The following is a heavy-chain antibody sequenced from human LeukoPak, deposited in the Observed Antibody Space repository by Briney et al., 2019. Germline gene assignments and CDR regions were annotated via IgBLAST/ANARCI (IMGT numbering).Heavy chain of an antibody. CDR1: GFTFSDYY. D-gene: IGHD6-13*01. CDR3: ARGLQLVRDAGLDY. Sequence: PGGSLRLSCAAPGFTFSDYYMSWIRQAPAKVLEWVSYISSSGSTIYYADSVKGRFTISRDNAKNSLYLQMNSLRAEDTAVYYCARGLQLVRDAGLDYWGQGTLVTVSS. J-gene: IGHJ4*02. V-gene: IGHV3-11*01. CDR2: ISSSGSTI.